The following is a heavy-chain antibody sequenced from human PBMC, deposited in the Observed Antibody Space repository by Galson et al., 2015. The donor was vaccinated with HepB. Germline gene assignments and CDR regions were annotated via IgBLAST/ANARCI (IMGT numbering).Heavy chain of an antibody. V-gene: IGHV1-8*01. D-gene: IGHD2-2*01. CDR2: MNPNSGNT. CDR1: GYTFTSYD. Sequence: SVKVSCKASGYTFTSYDINRVRQATGQGLEWMGWMNPNSGNTGYAQKFQGRVTMTRNTSISTAYMELSSLRSEDTAVYYCARLGHTWAKQLVPAAMKEVYYYYYYMDVWGKGTTVTVSS. CDR3: ARLGHTWAKQLVPAAMKEVYYYYYYMDV. J-gene: IGHJ6*03.